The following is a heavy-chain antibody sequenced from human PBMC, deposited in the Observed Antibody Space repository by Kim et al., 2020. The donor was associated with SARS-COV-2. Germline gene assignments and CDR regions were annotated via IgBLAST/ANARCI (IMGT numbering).Heavy chain of an antibody. V-gene: IGHV1-3*01. J-gene: IGHJ6*02. CDR3: ARDPRTTFYYYYGMDV. CDR2: ISAINGNT. Sequence: ASVKVSCKASGYNFATYAMHWVRQAPGQRLEWMGWISAINGNTKYSQEFQARVSITMDPSATTAYMELNSLTSEDTAVYYCARDPRTTFYYYYGMDVWGQ. CDR1: GYNFATYA. D-gene: IGHD1-7*01.